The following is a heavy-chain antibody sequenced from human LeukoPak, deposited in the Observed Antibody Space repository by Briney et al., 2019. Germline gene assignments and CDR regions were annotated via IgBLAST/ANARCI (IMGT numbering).Heavy chain of an antibody. CDR3: ARDLHCSSTSCYKGGDAFDI. D-gene: IGHD2-2*02. J-gene: IGHJ3*02. CDR2: IYTSGST. Sequence: PSETLSLTCTVSGGSISSYYWSWIRQPAGKGLEWIGRIYTSGSTNYNPSLKSRVTMSVDTSKNQFSLKLSSVTAADTAVYYCARDLHCSSTSCYKGGDAFDIWGQGTMVTVSS. CDR1: GGSISSYY. V-gene: IGHV4-4*07.